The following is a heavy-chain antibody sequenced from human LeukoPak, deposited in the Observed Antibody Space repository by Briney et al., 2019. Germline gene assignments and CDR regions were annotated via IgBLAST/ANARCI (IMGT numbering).Heavy chain of an antibody. Sequence: GGSLRLSCAASGFTFSSYSMNWVRQAPGKGLEWVSSISSSGSHIYYADSVKGRITISRDNAKNSVYLQMNSLRVEDTAMYYCAKDLMRDLWFGESWGQGTLVTVSS. CDR2: ISSSGSHI. CDR3: AKDLMRDLWFGES. V-gene: IGHV3-21*01. D-gene: IGHD3-10*01. J-gene: IGHJ5*02. CDR1: GFTFSSYS.